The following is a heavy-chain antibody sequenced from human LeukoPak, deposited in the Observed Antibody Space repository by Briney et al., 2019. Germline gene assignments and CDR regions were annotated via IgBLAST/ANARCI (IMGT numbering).Heavy chain of an antibody. CDR1: GGSNSSSNW. CDR2: IYHSGST. V-gene: IGHV4-4*02. CDR3: ARFRGPRSWPDY. D-gene: IGHD6-13*01. Sequence: PSETLSLTCAVSGGSNSSSNWWSWVRQPPGKGLEWIGEIYHSGSTNYNPSLKSRVTISVDTSKNQFSLKLSSVTAADTAVYYCARFRGPRSWPDYWGQGTLVTVSS. J-gene: IGHJ4*02.